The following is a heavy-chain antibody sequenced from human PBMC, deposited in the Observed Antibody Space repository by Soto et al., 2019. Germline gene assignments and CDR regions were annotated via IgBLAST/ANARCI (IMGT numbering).Heavy chain of an antibody. CDR1: GGTFSSYA. D-gene: IGHD3-22*01. V-gene: IGHV1-69*13. J-gene: IGHJ6*02. CDR3: ASPVPHYYDSSGYPRGYYYYGMDV. CDR2: IIPIFGTA. Sequence: PSVKVSCKASGGTFSSYAISWVRQAPGQGLEWMGGIIPIFGTANYAQKFQGRVTITADESTSTAYMELSSLRSEDTAVYYCASPVPHYYDSSGYPRGYYYYGMDVWGQGTTVTVSS.